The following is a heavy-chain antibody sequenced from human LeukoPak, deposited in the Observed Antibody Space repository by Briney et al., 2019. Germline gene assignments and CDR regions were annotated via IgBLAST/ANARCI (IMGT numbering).Heavy chain of an antibody. CDR1: GDSISSYY. CDR3: ARVITGTSLFDY. D-gene: IGHD1-7*01. CDR2: KSYSGTT. J-gene: IGHJ4*02. V-gene: IGHV4-59*01. Sequence: SETLSLTCTVSGDSISSYYWSWIRQPPGKGPEWILYKSYSGTTNYNPSLKSRVTISLDTSKNQFSLRLTSVTAADTAVYYCARVITGTSLFDYWGQGILVTVSS.